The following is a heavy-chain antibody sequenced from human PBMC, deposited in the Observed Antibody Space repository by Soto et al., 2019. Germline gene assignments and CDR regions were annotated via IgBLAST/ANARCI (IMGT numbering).Heavy chain of an antibody. V-gene: IGHV1-69*02. CDR1: GGSFSSYT. CDR3: ARHKGRATVLDY. Sequence: QVQLVQSGAEVKKPGSSVKVSCKASGGSFSSYTFSWVRQAPGQGLEWMGRIIPTLHIANYAQKFQCRVTITAGASTGTDYMELSSLRSDDTAVYYCARHKGRATVLDYWGQGTLVTVSS. CDR2: IIPTLHIA. D-gene: IGHD4-17*01. J-gene: IGHJ4*02.